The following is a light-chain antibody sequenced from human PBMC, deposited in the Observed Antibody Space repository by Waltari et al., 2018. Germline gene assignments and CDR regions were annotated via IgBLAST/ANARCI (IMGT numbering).Light chain of an antibody. J-gene: IGLJ1*01. CDR1: SRDVGGYNY. V-gene: IGLV2-14*03. CDR3: CSYATRDSYV. CDR2: DVS. Sequence: QSALTQPASVSGSPGQSITISCTRTSRDVGGYNYVYWYQQHPGKAPKFMIYDVSKRPSGVSDRFSGSKSGNTASLTISGLQAEDEADYYCCSYATRDSYVFGTGTKVTVL.